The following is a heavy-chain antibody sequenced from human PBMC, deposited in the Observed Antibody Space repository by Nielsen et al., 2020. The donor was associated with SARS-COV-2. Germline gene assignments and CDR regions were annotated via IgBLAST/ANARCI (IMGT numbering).Heavy chain of an antibody. CDR2: ISWNSGSI. Sequence: GGSLRLSCAASGFTFDDYAMHWVRQAPGKGLEWVLGISWNSGSIGYADSVKGRFTISRDNAKNSLYLQMNSLRAEDTALYYCAKLSSTTLDYYYGMDVWGQGTTVTVSS. D-gene: IGHD2-2*01. CDR3: AKLSSTTLDYYYGMDV. J-gene: IGHJ6*02. V-gene: IGHV3-9*01. CDR1: GFTFDDYA.